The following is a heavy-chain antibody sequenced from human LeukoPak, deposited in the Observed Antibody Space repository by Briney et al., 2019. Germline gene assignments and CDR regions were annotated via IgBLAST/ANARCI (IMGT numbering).Heavy chain of an antibody. CDR2: ISYDGSNK. D-gene: IGHD5-12*01. CDR1: GFTFSSYG. Sequence: PGRSLRLSCAASGFTFSSYGMHWVRQAPGKGLEWVAVISYDGSNKYYADSVKGRFTISRDNSKNTLYLQMNSLRAEDTAVYYCAKRMWLRFDAFDIWGQGTMVTVSS. V-gene: IGHV3-30*18. CDR3: AKRMWLRFDAFDI. J-gene: IGHJ3*02.